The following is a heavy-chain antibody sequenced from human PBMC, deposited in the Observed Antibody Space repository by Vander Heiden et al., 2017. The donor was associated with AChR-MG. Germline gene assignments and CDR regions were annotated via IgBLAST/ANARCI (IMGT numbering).Heavy chain of an antibody. V-gene: IGHV3-21*01. CDR1: GFTFSSYS. J-gene: IGHJ6*02. CDR2: ISSSSSYI. CDR3: ASGRGSGSYYADYYYYYGMDV. D-gene: IGHD3-10*01. Sequence: EVQLVESGGGLVKPGGSLRLSCAAPGFTFSSYSMNWVRQAPGKGLEGVSSISSSSSYIYYADSVKGRFTISRDNAKNSLYLQMNSLRAEDTAVYYCASGRGSGSYYADYYYYYGMDVWGQGTTVTVSS.